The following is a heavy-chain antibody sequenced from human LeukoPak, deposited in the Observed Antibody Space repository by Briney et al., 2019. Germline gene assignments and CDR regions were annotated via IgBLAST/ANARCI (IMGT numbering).Heavy chain of an antibody. CDR2: IYRSGIT. CDR1: GYSISSGYY. CDR3: VRQYDILTAFDS. Sequence: SETLSLTCTVSGYSISSGYYWGWIRQSPGKGLEWIATIYRSGITHYNPSLKSRVIISVDTSKNQFSLNLSSVTAADTALYYCVRQYDILTAFDSWGQGTLVTVSS. J-gene: IGHJ4*02. V-gene: IGHV4-38-2*02. D-gene: IGHD3-9*01.